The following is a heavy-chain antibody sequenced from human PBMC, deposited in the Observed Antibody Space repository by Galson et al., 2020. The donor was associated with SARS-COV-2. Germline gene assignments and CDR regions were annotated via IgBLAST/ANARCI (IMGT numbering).Heavy chain of an antibody. CDR3: ARQGVNMIVLVTVPGWFFDL. J-gene: IGHJ2*01. V-gene: IGHV4-38-2*01. CDR1: GYSVSTTNY. Sequence: SQTISLTCAVSGYSVSTTNYWGWVRLAPGKGLEWIGSIYPNGRTYYNPSLESRVTISVDTSRNQFSLTLASVTAADTAFYYCARQGVNMIVLVTVPGWFFDLWGRGTLVTVSS. D-gene: IGHD2-21*02. CDR2: IYPNGRT.